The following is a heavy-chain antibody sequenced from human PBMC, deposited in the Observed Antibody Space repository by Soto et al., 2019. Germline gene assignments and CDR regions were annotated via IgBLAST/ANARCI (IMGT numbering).Heavy chain of an antibody. CDR3: ARQALGGRHYYYFDY. CDR1: GGSISSYY. J-gene: IGHJ4*02. D-gene: IGHD1-26*01. V-gene: IGHV4-59*08. CDR2: IYYSGST. Sequence: SETLSLTCTVSGGSISSYYWSWIRQPPGKGLEWIGYIYYSGSTNYNPSLKSRVTISVDTSKNQFSLKLSSVTAADTAVYYCARQALGGRHYYYFDYWGQGTLVTVSS.